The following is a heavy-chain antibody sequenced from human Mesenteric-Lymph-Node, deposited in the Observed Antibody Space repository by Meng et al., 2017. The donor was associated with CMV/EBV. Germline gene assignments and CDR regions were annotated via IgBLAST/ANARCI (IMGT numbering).Heavy chain of an antibody. Sequence: GGSLRLSCVASGFSVSSNYMSWVRQAPGKGLEWVSVIYSGGKTDYADSVKGRFTISRDNSKNTLYLEMGSLRDEDTAMYFCARGRGRAGYVDPGISGYFDSWGQGALVTVSS. V-gene: IGHV3-66*02. CDR2: IYSGGKT. D-gene: IGHD5-24*01. CDR3: ARGRGRAGYVDPGISGYFDS. J-gene: IGHJ4*02. CDR1: GFSVSSNY.